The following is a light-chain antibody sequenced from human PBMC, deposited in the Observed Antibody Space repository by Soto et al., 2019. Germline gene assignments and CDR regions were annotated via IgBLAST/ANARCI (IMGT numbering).Light chain of an antibody. CDR1: QSISTW. Sequence: DIQVTQSPSSLSASVGDRVNITCRASQSISTWLAWYQQQPGRAPRLLIYDASTLQSGVPSTFSGSGSGAEFTLTISSLQPDDFSSYYCQQYFRYPRTFGQGTKVDIK. CDR2: DAS. V-gene: IGKV1-5*01. CDR3: QQYFRYPRT. J-gene: IGKJ1*01.